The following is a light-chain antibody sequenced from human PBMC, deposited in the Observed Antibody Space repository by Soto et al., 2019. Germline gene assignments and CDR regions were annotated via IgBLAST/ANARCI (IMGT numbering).Light chain of an antibody. CDR3: QQYNSYSWT. Sequence: DIQMNQSPSTLSASVGDRVTITCRASQSISSWLAWYQQKPGKAPKLLIYDASSLESGVPSRFSGSGSGTEFTLTISSLQPDDFATYYCQQYNSYSWTVGQGTKVDIK. J-gene: IGKJ1*01. V-gene: IGKV1-5*01. CDR2: DAS. CDR1: QSISSW.